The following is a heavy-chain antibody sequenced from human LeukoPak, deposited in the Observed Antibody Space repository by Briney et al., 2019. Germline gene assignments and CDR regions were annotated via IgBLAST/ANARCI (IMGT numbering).Heavy chain of an antibody. J-gene: IGHJ4*02. CDR1: GDTFTAYY. D-gene: IGHD1-26*01. V-gene: IGHV1-2*02. CDR3: AVPTIVGATRYYFDY. Sequence: ASVKVSCKASGDTFTAYYMHWVRQAPGQGLEWMGWINPNTGGTNYAQKFQGRVTLTRDTSISTAYMELSGLRSDDTAVYYCAVPTIVGATRYYFDYWGQGTLVTVSS. CDR2: INPNTGGT.